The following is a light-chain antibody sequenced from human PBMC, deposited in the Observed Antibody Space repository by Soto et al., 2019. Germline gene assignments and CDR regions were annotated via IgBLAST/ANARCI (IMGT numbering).Light chain of an antibody. V-gene: IGKV1-17*01. CDR1: QDINND. J-gene: IGKJ3*01. CDR3: LQHNSSPLT. CDR2: AAS. Sequence: DIQMTQTPSSLSASVGDRVTIVCRASQDINNDLGWYQQKPGRAPKRLMYAASSVQSGVPSRFSGSRSGTEFTLTISSLQPEDAATYYCLQHNSSPLTFGPGTKVEIK.